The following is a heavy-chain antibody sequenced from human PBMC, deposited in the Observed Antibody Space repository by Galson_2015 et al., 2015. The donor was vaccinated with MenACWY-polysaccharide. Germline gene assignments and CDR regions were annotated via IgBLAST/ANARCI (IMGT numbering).Heavy chain of an antibody. V-gene: IGHV1-2*02. CDR2: INPNSGAT. D-gene: IGHD3-16*01. CDR1: GYTFTGCF. Sequence: SVKVSCKASGYTFTGCFMHWLRQAPGQGLEWMGWINPNSGATDYAQKFQGRVTMTRDTSINTAYMELGRLRSDDTTVYYCARVPTYQMLGGNWFAPWGQGTLVTVSS. CDR3: ARVPTYQMLGGNWFAP. J-gene: IGHJ5*02.